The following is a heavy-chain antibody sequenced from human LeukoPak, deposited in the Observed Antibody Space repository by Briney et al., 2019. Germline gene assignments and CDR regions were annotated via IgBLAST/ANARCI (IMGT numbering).Heavy chain of an antibody. CDR3: AKLTPPLDYSDPDFDY. J-gene: IGHJ4*02. CDR2: ISGSGGST. V-gene: IGHV3-23*01. D-gene: IGHD4-17*01. CDR1: GFTFSSYA. Sequence: PGGSLRLSCAASGFTFSSYAMSWVRQAPGKGLEWVSAISGSGGSTYYADSVKGRFTISRDNSKNTLYLQMNSLRADDTAVYYCAKLTPPLDYSDPDFDYWGQGTLVTVSS.